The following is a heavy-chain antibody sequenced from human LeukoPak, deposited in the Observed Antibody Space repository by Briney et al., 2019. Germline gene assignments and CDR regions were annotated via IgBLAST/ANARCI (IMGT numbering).Heavy chain of an antibody. CDR3: ARGLGDYYCYYGMDV. J-gene: IGHJ6*02. Sequence: SETLSLTCTVSGGSISSSYWSWIRQPAGKGLEWIGRIYTSGSTDYNPSLKSRVTMSVDTSKNQFSLKLSSVTAANTAVYYCARGLGDYYCYYGMDVWGQGTTVTVSS. CDR2: IYTSGST. V-gene: IGHV4-4*07. D-gene: IGHD3-10*01. CDR1: GGSISSSY.